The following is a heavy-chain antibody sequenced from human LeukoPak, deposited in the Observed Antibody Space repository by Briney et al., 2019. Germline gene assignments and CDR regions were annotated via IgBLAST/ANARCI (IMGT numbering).Heavy chain of an antibody. D-gene: IGHD3-10*01. Sequence: GGSLRLSCAASGFTVSSNYMNWVGQAPGKGLEGVSVIYSSGSTYYADAVKGRFTVSRDNSKNTLYLQMNSLRAEDTAVYYCASTTRGGTYYYYMDVWGKGTPVTISS. CDR2: IYSSGST. CDR3: ASTTRGGTYYYYMDV. CDR1: GFTVSSNY. J-gene: IGHJ6*03. V-gene: IGHV3-53*01.